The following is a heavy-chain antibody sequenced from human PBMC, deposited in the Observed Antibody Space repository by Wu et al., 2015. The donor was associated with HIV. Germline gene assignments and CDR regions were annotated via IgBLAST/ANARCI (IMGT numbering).Heavy chain of an antibody. Sequence: QVQLVQSGAEVKKPGASVKVSCTASGYTFTSYYLHWVRQAPGQGLEWVGGIIPLFDQASYAQNVQGRLTITADESTSTSYMELTSLKSEDTAVYYCVRVGGSSWYREFDLWGQGTMLTVSS. CDR3: VRVGGSSWYREFDL. CDR1: GYTFTSYY. V-gene: IGHV1-69*01. D-gene: IGHD6-13*01. J-gene: IGHJ3*01. CDR2: IIPLFDQA.